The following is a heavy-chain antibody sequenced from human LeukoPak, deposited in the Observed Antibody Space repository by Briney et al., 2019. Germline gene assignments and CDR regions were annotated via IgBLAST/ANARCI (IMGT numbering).Heavy chain of an antibody. CDR2: IKSKTDGGTT. D-gene: IGHD2-15*01. J-gene: IGHJ5*02. V-gene: IGHV3-15*01. CDR1: GFTFSNAW. Sequence: GGSLRLSCAASGFTFSNAWMSWVRQAPGKGLEWVGRIKSKTDGGTTDYAVPVKGRFTISRDDSKNTLYLQMNSLKTEDTAVYYCTTDAHIVVVVAATGIDPWGQGTLVTVSS. CDR3: TTDAHIVVVVAATGIDP.